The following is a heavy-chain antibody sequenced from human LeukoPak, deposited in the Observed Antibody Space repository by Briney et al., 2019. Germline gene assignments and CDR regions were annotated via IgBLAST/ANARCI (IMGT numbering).Heavy chain of an antibody. CDR2: ISAYNGNT. J-gene: IGHJ6*02. CDR3: ARALSITIFHYYYYGMDV. V-gene: IGHV1-18*01. Sequence: GASVKVSCKASGYTFTSYGIGWVRQAPGQGLEWMGWISAYNGNTNYAQKLQGRVTMTTDTSTSTAYMELRSLRSDDTAVYYCARALSITIFHYYYYGMDVWGQGTTVTVSS. D-gene: IGHD3-3*01. CDR1: GYTFTSYG.